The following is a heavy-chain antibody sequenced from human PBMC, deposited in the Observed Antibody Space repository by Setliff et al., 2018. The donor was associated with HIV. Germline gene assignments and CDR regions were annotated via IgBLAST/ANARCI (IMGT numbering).Heavy chain of an antibody. V-gene: IGHV1-69*13. J-gene: IGHJ5*02. Sequence: GASVKVSCKVSGGTFTRNCISWVRQAPGQGLEWMGGILPFFDTANYAQKFQGRVTITADESTSTVHMELSSLTSEDTAVYFCARVRTSYNFWVGDVFDPWGQGTLVTVSS. CDR2: ILPFFDTA. D-gene: IGHD1-1*01. CDR3: ARVRTSYNFWVGDVFDP. CDR1: GGTFTRNC.